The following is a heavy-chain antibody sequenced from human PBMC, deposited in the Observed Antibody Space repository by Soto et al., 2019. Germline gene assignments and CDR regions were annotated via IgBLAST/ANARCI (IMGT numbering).Heavy chain of an antibody. D-gene: IGHD4-17*01. V-gene: IGHV4-39*01. J-gene: IGHJ4*02. CDR3: ARHVDYGDYHTDY. Sequence: QLQPQESGPELVKPSETLSLTCTVSGGSVSSSSYYWGWVRQPPGKGLEWIGSIYYSGSTYYNPSLKSRVTVSGDTSKSQFSLRLSSVTAADTAVYYCARHVDYGDYHTDYWGQGTLVTVSS. CDR2: IYYSGST. CDR1: GGSVSSSSYY.